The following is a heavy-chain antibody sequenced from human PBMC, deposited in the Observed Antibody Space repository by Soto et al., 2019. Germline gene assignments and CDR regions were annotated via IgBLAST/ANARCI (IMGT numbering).Heavy chain of an antibody. J-gene: IGHJ4*02. Sequence: QPQLQESGPGLVKPPETLSLTCTVSGGSISSRSHYWGWIRQSPGRHLEWIGSSYYRGSTHHNPSLKTRVTISEDTSKNQVSLKVYSVTAADTALYYCSTADGFGVVTPFFEYWGQGILVTVSS. V-gene: IGHV4-39*01. CDR1: GGSISSRSHY. CDR2: SYYRGST. CDR3: STADGFGVVTPFFEY. D-gene: IGHD3-3*01.